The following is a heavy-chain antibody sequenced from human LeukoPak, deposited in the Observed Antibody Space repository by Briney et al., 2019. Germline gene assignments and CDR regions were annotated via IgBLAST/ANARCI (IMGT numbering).Heavy chain of an antibody. D-gene: IGHD2-2*01. V-gene: IGHV3-21*01. J-gene: IGHJ6*03. Sequence: NAGGSLRLSCAASGFTFSSYSMNWVRQAPGKGLEWVSSISSSSSYIYYADSVKGRFTISRDNAKNSLYLQMNSLRAEDTAVYYCAKSQPAAIYYMDVWGKGTTVTVSS. CDR2: ISSSSSYI. CDR1: GFTFSSYS. CDR3: AKSQPAAIYYMDV.